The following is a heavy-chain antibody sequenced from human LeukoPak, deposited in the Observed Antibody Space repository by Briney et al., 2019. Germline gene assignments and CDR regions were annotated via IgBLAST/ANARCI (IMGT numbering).Heavy chain of an antibody. CDR3: ARGRASAFDV. J-gene: IGHJ3*01. CDR1: GGSLSGYY. Sequence: SETLSLTCAVYGGSLSGYYWSWIRQPPGKGLEWIGEIYHSGSTNSNPSLKSRVTISVQTSKNQFSLKLSSVTAADTAVYYCARGRASAFDVWGQGTMVTVSS. D-gene: IGHD6-25*01. V-gene: IGHV4-34*01. CDR2: IYHSGST.